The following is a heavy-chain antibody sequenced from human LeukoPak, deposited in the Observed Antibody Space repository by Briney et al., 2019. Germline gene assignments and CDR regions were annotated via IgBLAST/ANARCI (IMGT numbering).Heavy chain of an antibody. CDR1: GGTFSSYA. J-gene: IGHJ5*02. D-gene: IGHD3-3*01. Sequence: GASVKVSCKASGGTFSSYAISWVRQAPGQGLEWMGGIIPIFGTANYAQKFQGRVTITTDESTSTAYMELSSLRSEDTAVYYCASQIHTYYDFWSGYPNWFDPWGQGTLSPSPQ. CDR2: IIPIFGTA. V-gene: IGHV1-69*05. CDR3: ASQIHTYYDFWSGYPNWFDP.